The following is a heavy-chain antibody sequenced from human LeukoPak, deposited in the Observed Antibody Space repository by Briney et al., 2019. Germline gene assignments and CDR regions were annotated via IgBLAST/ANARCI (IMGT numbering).Heavy chain of an antibody. Sequence: GASVKVSCKASGYTFTSYGISWVRQAPGQGLEWMGWISAYNGNTNYAQKLQGRVTMTTDTSTSTAYMELRSLRSDDTAVYYCARDMNLEQWLVRGYFDYWGQGTLVTVSS. CDR3: ARDMNLEQWLVRGYFDY. J-gene: IGHJ4*02. CDR1: GYTFTSYG. V-gene: IGHV1-18*01. CDR2: ISAYNGNT. D-gene: IGHD6-19*01.